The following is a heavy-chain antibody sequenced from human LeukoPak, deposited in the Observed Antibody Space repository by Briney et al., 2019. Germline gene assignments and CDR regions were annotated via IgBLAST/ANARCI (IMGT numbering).Heavy chain of an antibody. CDR1: GFTFSSYG. CDR2: ISYDGSNK. Sequence: GGSLRLSCAASGFTFSSYGMHWVRQAPGKGLEWVAVISYDGSNKYYADSVKGRFTISRDNSKNTLYLQMNSLRAEDTAVYYCAKVARPQPFDYWGQGTLVTVSS. J-gene: IGHJ4*02. V-gene: IGHV3-30*18. D-gene: IGHD2-21*01. CDR3: AKVARPQPFDY.